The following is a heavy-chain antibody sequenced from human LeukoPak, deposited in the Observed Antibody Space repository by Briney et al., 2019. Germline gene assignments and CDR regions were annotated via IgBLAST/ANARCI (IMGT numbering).Heavy chain of an antibody. CDR2: ISISGVRT. J-gene: IGHJ5*02. CDR1: VFALTSYA. D-gene: IGHD2-8*01. V-gene: IGHV3-23*01. CDR3: ARCMVLRQGWCNWFDP. Sequence: GGPLTLLCAASVFALTSYAMIWPRQATGQGLEWVSSISISGVRTYYADSVKGRFTISRDNSENTLHLQMNSLRVEDTAIYFCARCMVLRQGWCNWFDPWGQGNLVTVSS.